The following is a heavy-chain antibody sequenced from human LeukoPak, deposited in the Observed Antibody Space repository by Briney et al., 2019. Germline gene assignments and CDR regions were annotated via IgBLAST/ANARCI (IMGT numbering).Heavy chain of an antibody. CDR2: IIPIFGRI. J-gene: IGHJ3*02. V-gene: IGHV1-69*08. D-gene: IGHD1-26*01. CDR3: ARVVGVAREDALDI. Sequence: ASVTVSCKTSGGLISSYTINWVRQAPGQGLEWMGRIIPIFGRINYAQKFQGRLTLTADMSTSTAYMEMSTLRSDDTAVYYCARVVGVAREDALDIWGQGTMIIVSS. CDR1: GGLISSYT.